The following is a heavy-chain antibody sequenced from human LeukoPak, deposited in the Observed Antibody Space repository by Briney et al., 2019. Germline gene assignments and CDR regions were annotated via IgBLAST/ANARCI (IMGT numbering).Heavy chain of an antibody. J-gene: IGHJ4*02. V-gene: IGHV3-7*03. CDR1: GFTFSSHW. CDR3: ARGPNYGARTDYLDY. Sequence: GGPLRLSCVASGFTFSSHWMNWVRQAPGKGLEWVANIKQGGREKNYVDSVKGRFTVSRDDAMNSLYLQMNSLGAEDTAIYYCARGPNYGARTDYLDYWGQGTVVTVSS. CDR2: IKQGGREK. D-gene: IGHD4-17*01.